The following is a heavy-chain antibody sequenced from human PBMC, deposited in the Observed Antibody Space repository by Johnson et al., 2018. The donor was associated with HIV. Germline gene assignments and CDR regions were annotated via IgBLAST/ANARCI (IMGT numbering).Heavy chain of an antibody. CDR1: GFTVSSNY. CDR3: TSPRGGLVSRDAFDS. V-gene: IGHV3-30*03. CDR2: ISYDGSNK. D-gene: IGHD2-15*01. J-gene: IGHJ3*02. Sequence: QVQLVESGGGVVQPGGSLRLSCAASGFTVSSNYMSWVRQAPGKGLEWVAVISYDGSNKYYADSLKGRFTISRDNSKNTLYLQMNSLRAEDTAVYYCTSPRGGLVSRDAFDSWGQGTMVTVSS.